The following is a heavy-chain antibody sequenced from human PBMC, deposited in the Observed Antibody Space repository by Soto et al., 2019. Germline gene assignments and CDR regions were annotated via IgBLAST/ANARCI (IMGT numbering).Heavy chain of an antibody. J-gene: IGHJ6*02. Sequence: QVQLVESGGGVVQPGRSLRLSCAASGFTFSSYGMHWVRQAPGKGLEWVAVIWYDGSNKYYADSVKGRFTISRDNSKNTLYLQMNSLRAEDTAVYYCARGSLWFGVVYYYYGMDVWGQGTTVTVSS. CDR3: ARGSLWFGVVYYYYGMDV. V-gene: IGHV3-33*01. CDR1: GFTFSSYG. CDR2: IWYDGSNK. D-gene: IGHD3-10*01.